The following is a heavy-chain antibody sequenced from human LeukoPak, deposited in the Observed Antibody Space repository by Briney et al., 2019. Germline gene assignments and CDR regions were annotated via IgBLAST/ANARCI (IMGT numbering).Heavy chain of an antibody. CDR1: GVTFSSYA. CDR2: ISYDGSNK. J-gene: IGHJ4*02. V-gene: IGHV3-30-3*01. D-gene: IGHD6-13*01. CDR3: ARALYSSSSYFDY. Sequence: PGGSLRLSCAASGVTFSSYAMHWVRQAPGKGLEWVAVISYDGSNKYYADSVKGRFTIFRDNSKNQLYLQMNSLRAEDTAVYYCARALYSSSSYFDYWGQGTLVTVSS.